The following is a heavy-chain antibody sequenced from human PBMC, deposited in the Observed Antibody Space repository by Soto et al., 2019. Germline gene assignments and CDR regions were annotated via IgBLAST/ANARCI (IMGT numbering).Heavy chain of an antibody. CDR3: ARETKFSAFWSGYYRFDP. V-gene: IGHV1-18*01. J-gene: IGHJ5*02. CDR2: ISDSSGNT. CDR1: GYSFNSYG. D-gene: IGHD3-3*01. Sequence: QTQLVQSGPEVKNPGASVKVSCKASGYSFNSYGISWVRQAPGQGLEWMGWISDSSGNTSYAEELQGRVTMTTDTATSTAYIALRSLTSDKTAVYSCARETKFSAFWSGYYRFDPWGEGTPVSVSS.